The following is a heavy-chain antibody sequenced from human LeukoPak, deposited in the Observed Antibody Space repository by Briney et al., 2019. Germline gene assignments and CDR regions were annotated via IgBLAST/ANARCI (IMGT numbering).Heavy chain of an antibody. CDR2: INPSGGST. D-gene: IGHD3-10*01. J-gene: IGHJ4*02. CDR1: GYTFTSYY. Sequence: ASVKVSCKASGYTFTSYYMHCVRQAPGQGLEWMGIINPSGGSTSYAQKFQGRVTMTRDMSTSTVYMELSSLRSEDTAVYYCARDADLTMVRGVTVPFDYWGQGTLVTVSS. CDR3: ARDADLTMVRGVTVPFDY. V-gene: IGHV1-46*01.